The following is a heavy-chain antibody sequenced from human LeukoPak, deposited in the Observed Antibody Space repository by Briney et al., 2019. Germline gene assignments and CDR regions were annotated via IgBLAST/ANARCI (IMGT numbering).Heavy chain of an antibody. Sequence: GGSLRLSCAASGFTFSDYYMSWIRQAPGKGLEWVSYISSSGSTIYYADSVKGRFTISRDNAKNSLYLQMNSLRAEDTAVYYCARAIYGSGSPVYYFDYWGQGTLVTVSS. CDR1: GFTFSDYY. CDR2: ISSSGSTI. D-gene: IGHD3-10*01. CDR3: ARAIYGSGSPVYYFDY. V-gene: IGHV3-11*01. J-gene: IGHJ4*02.